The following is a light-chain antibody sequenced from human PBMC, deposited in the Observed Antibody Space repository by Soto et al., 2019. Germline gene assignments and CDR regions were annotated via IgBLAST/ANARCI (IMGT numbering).Light chain of an antibody. Sequence: DIVMTQSPDSLAVSLGERATINCKSSQSVLYSSNNKNYLTWYQQKPRQPPKLLIYWASTRESGVPDRFSGSGSGTDFTLTISSLQAEAVANYYCQQYYSTPWTFGLGTKVEIK. J-gene: IGKJ1*01. CDR1: QSVLYSSNNKNY. V-gene: IGKV4-1*01. CDR3: QQYYSTPWT. CDR2: WAS.